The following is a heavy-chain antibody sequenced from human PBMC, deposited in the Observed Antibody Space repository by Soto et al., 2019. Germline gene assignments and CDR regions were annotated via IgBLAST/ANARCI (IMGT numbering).Heavy chain of an antibody. J-gene: IGHJ4*02. V-gene: IGHV3-21*01. CDR1: GFTFSSYS. CDR2: ISSSSSYI. D-gene: IGHD3-10*01. CDR3: ARGGGGDMVRGVIGFDY. Sequence: EVQLVESGGGLVKPGGSLRLSCAASGFTFSSYSMNWVRQAPGKGLEWVSSISSSSSYIYYADSVKGRFTISRDNAKKSLDLKMDGLRGEDTGVYYWARGGGGDMVRGVIGFDYWGQGTLVTVSS.